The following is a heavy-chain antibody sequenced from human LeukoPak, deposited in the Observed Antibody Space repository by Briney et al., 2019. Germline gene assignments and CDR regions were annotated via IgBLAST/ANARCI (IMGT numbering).Heavy chain of an antibody. CDR3: ARNLLVGATKDY. D-gene: IGHD1-26*01. Sequence: GGSLRLSCAASGFTVSSNYMSWVRQAPGKGLERVSVIYSGGSTYYAVSVKGRFTISRDNFKNTLCLQMNSLRAEDTAVYYCARNLLVGATKDYWGQGTLVTVSS. CDR2: IYSGGST. CDR1: GFTVSSNY. V-gene: IGHV3-66*01. J-gene: IGHJ4*02.